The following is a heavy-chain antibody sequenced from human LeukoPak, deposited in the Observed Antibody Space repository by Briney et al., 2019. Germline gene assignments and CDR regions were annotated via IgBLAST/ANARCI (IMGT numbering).Heavy chain of an antibody. V-gene: IGHV4-59*13. D-gene: IGHD4-11*01. CDR2: ISYSGST. CDR3: ARTGGYSSPLGF. CDR1: GVSISSYY. Sequence: AETLSLTCTVSGVSISSYYWSWIRQPPGKGLEWIGYISYSGSTNYNPSLKSRVNISVETSKNQFSLKLTSVTAADTAIYYCARTGGYSSPLGFWGQGTLVTVSS. J-gene: IGHJ4*02.